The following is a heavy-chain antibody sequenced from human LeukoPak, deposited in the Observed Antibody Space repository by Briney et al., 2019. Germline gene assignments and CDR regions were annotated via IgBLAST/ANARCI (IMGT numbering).Heavy chain of an antibody. CDR2: IYYSGST. V-gene: IGHV4-39*07. CDR3: IKQGSWDAFDI. Sequence: SETLSLTCTVSGGSISSSSYYWGWIRQPPGKGLEWIGSIYYSGSTYYNPSLKSRVTISVDTSKNQFSLKLSSVTAEDTAVYYCIKQGSWDAFDIWGQGTMVTVSS. CDR1: GGSISSSSYY. D-gene: IGHD1-26*01. J-gene: IGHJ3*02.